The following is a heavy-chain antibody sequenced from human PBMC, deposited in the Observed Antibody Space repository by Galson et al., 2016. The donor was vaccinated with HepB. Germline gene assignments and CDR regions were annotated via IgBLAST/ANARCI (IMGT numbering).Heavy chain of an antibody. Sequence: SCKASGYTFTTYGISWVRQAPGQGLEWMGWISAYNADTKYAQNFQGRVTMTTDTLTTTAYMELRSLRSDDTAIYYCARGPYCRGDTCYSQYFDPWGQGTLVTVSS. V-gene: IGHV1-18*04. CDR3: ARGPYCRGDTCYSQYFDP. CDR1: GYTFTTYG. CDR2: ISAYNADT. D-gene: IGHD2-15*01. J-gene: IGHJ5*02.